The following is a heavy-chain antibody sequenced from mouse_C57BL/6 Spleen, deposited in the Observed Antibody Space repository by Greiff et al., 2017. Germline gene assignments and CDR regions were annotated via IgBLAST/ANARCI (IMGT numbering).Heavy chain of an antibody. CDR3: ARPFSTVVAESSV. Sequence: EVHLVESGGGLVKPGGSLKLSCAASGFTFSDYGMNWVRQAPEKGLEWVAYISSGSGTIYYADTVKGRFTISRDNAKNTLFLQMNSLRSEETAMYYCARPFSTVVAESSVWGPGTLVTVSA. CDR2: ISSGSGTI. V-gene: IGHV5-17*01. D-gene: IGHD1-1*01. J-gene: IGHJ3*01. CDR1: GFTFSDYG.